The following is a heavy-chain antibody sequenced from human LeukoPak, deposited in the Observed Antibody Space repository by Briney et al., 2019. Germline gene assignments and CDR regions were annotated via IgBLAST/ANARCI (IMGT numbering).Heavy chain of an antibody. D-gene: IGHD3-10*01. Sequence: SSETLSLTCAVSGGSISSGGYSWSWIRQPPGKGLEWIGYIYHSGSTYYNPSLKSRVTISVDRSKNQFSLKLSSVTAADTAVYYCARALMVRGVNTWGQGTLVTVSS. V-gene: IGHV4-30-2*01. CDR2: IYHSGST. CDR3: ARALMVRGVNT. CDR1: GGSISSGGYS. J-gene: IGHJ4*02.